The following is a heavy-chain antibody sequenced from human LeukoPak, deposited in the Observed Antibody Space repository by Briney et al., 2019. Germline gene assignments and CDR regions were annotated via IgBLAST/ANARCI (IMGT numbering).Heavy chain of an antibody. J-gene: IGHJ4*02. CDR1: GYTFTSYG. D-gene: IGHD3-3*01. CDR3: ARTMYYDFWSGYFW. CDR2: ISAYNGNT. Sequence: ASVKVSCNASGYTFTSYGISWVRQAPGQGLEWMGWISAYNGNTNYAQKLQGRVTVTTDTSTSTAYIELRSLRSDDTAVYYCARTMYYDFWSGYFWWGQGTLVTVSS. V-gene: IGHV1-18*01.